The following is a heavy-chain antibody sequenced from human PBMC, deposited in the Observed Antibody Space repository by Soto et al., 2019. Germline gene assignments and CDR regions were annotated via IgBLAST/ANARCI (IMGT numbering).Heavy chain of an antibody. D-gene: IGHD6-13*01. J-gene: IGHJ4*02. CDR3: ARGRAAAGTNTKYFDY. CDR2: INPNSGGT. Sequence: ASVKVSCKASGYTFTGYYMHWVRQAPGQGLEWMGWINPNSGGTNYAQKFQGWVTMTRDTSISTAYMELSRLRSDDTAVYYCARGRAAAGTNTKYFDYWGQGTLVTVSS. V-gene: IGHV1-2*04. CDR1: GYTFTGYY.